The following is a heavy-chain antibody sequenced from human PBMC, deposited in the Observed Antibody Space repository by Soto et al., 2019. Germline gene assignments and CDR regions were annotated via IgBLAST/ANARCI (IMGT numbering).Heavy chain of an antibody. D-gene: IGHD4-4*01. CDR1: CASVVSVRID. V-gene: IGHV4-61*01. CDR2: IYFSGIT. J-gene: IGHJ5*02. CDR3: ARVNSCRKCFDT. Sequence: ESLTLPCTVACASVVSVRIDWIWMIPAPGKVLDWIVFIYFSGITNYNPSLKSRVTMSLDTSKNQFSLKLRSVTPADTAVYFRARVNSCRKCFDTWGQGILVTVSS.